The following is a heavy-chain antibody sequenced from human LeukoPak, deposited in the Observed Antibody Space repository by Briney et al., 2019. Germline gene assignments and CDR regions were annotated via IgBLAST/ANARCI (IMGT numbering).Heavy chain of an antibody. V-gene: IGHV1-69*06. CDR1: GGTFSSYA. D-gene: IGHD1-14*01. J-gene: IGHJ4*02. Sequence: GASVKVSCKASGGTFSSYAISWVRQAPGQGLEWMGGIIPIFGTANYAQKFQGRVTITADKSTSTAFMELSSLRSEDTAVYYCAREKPGAFDYWGQGTLVTVSS. CDR3: AREKPGAFDY. CDR2: IIPIFGTA.